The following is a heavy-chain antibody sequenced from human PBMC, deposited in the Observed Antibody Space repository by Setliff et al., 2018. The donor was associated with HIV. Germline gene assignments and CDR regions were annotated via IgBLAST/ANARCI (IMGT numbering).Heavy chain of an antibody. CDR2: ISGHKDRT. V-gene: IGHV1-18*01. Sequence: ASVKVSCKASGYSFTNFGITWVRQAPGQGLEWIGWISGHKDRTNYAQKFQGRVTMTRNTSISTAYMELSSLRSEDTAVYYCARVPYSSGYWGQGTLVTVSS. J-gene: IGHJ4*02. CDR1: GYSFTNFG. D-gene: IGHD6-19*01. CDR3: ARVPYSSGY.